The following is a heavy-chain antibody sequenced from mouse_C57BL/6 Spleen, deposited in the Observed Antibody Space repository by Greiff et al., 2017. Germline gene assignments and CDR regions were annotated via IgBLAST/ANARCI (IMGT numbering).Heavy chain of an antibody. Sequence: VQLQQSVAELVRPGASVKMSCTASGFNITNNYMHWVKQRPEQGLEWIGSIDPANGNTKYAPKFKGKATITADTSSNTSYLQLSSRTSEDTAIYYCARSDDYGPYWYFDFWGTGTTVTVSS. CDR2: IDPANGNT. V-gene: IGHV14-3*01. CDR1: GFNITNNY. CDR3: ARSDDYGPYWYFDF. J-gene: IGHJ1*03. D-gene: IGHD2-4*01.